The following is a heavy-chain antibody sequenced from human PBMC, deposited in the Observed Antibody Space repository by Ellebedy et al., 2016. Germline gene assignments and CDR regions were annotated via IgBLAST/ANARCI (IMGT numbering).Heavy chain of an antibody. D-gene: IGHD1-14*01. CDR1: GGFISSYY. J-gene: IGHJ4*02. V-gene: IGHV4-4*07. CDR2: MFGSGST. CDR3: AREHWNQAEYFDY. Sequence: GSLRLXXTVSGGFISSYYWSWVRQPAGKRLEWIGRMFGSGSTDLNPSFESRVTMSVDTSKNQFSLRLTSVTAADTALYYCAREHWNQAEYFDYWGPGMLVTVSS.